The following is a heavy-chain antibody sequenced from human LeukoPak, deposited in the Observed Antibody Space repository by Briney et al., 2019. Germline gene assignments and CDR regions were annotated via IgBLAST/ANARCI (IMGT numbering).Heavy chain of an antibody. CDR2: IYYSGST. CDR3: VRRDRAGSAFDI. J-gene: IGHJ3*02. Sequence: SETLSLTCTVSGGSISSSSYYWGWIRQPPGKGLEWIGSIYYSGSTYYNPSLKSRVTISVDTSKNQFSLKLSSVTAADTAVYYCVRRDRAGSAFDIWGQGTMVTVSS. CDR1: GGSISSSSYY. V-gene: IGHV4-39*01. D-gene: IGHD3-10*01.